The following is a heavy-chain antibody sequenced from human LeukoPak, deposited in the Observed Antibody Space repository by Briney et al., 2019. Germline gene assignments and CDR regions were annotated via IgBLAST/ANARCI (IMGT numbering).Heavy chain of an antibody. D-gene: IGHD3-10*01. CDR2: ISYDGNPK. J-gene: IGHJ4*02. CDR1: GFTFRTYG. Sequence: GGSLRLSCAASGFTFRTYGMHWVRQAPGKGLEWVAVISYDGNPKFYADSVKGRFTISRDNSKNTLYLHLNSLRAEDTAIYYCAKDVSALTYNASWPGPGFWGQGTLVSVSS. V-gene: IGHV3-30*18. CDR3: AKDVSALTYNASWPGPGF.